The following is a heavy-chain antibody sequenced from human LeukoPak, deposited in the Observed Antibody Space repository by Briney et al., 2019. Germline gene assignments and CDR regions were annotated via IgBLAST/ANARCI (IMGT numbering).Heavy chain of an antibody. D-gene: IGHD3-10*01. CDR2: IYYSGST. CDR3: ARGRATVVRGITRWFDP. CDR1: GGSISSRNYY. V-gene: IGHV4-31*03. Sequence: SETLSLTCTVSGGSISSRNYYWTWIRQHPGKGLEWIGYIYYSGSTYYNPSLKSRLTISVDTSKNQFSLKLRSVTAADTAVYYCARGRATVVRGITRWFDPWGQGTLVTVSS. J-gene: IGHJ5*02.